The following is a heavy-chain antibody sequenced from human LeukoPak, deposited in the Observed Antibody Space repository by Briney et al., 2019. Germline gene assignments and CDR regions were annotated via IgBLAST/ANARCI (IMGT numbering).Heavy chain of an antibody. J-gene: IGHJ4*02. Sequence: PSETLSLTCTVSGGSIDNYYWTWIRQPPGKGLEWIGYVYYSGSTYYNPSLKSRVTISVDTSKKQISLKVTSVTAADTAVYYCARAGYSYGTGYYFDYWGQGTLVTVSS. V-gene: IGHV4-59*01. CDR3: ARAGYSYGTGYYFDY. D-gene: IGHD5-18*01. CDR2: VYYSGST. CDR1: GGSIDNYY.